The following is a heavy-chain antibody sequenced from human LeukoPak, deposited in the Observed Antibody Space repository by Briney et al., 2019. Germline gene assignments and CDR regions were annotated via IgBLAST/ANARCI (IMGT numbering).Heavy chain of an antibody. CDR3: ARDWTTVSAPVGY. CDR1: GYTFSSYA. CDR2: INTNTGDP. Sequence: ASVKVSCKASGYTFSSYAMNWVRQAPGQGLEWMGWINTNTGDPTYAQGFTGRFVFSLDTSVSTAYLQISSLKPEDTAVYYRARDWTTVSAPVGYWGQGSLVTVSS. J-gene: IGHJ4*02. V-gene: IGHV7-4-1*02. D-gene: IGHD4-17*01.